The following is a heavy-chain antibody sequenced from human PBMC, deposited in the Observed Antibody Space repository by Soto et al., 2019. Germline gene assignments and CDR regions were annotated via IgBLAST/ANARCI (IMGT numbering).Heavy chain of an antibody. V-gene: IGHV1-3*04. D-gene: IGHD2-8*01. CDR1: GYTFTHYA. J-gene: IGHJ3*02. Sequence: ASVKVSCKSSGYTFTHYAMHWVRQAPGQGLEWLGWINTDNGYTAFSQKFQGRVSITMDTSASTAYVELSSLTSEDTGVYYCARQGDSRILRDTFNIWGQGTLVTVSS. CDR2: INTDNGYT. CDR3: ARQGDSRILRDTFNI.